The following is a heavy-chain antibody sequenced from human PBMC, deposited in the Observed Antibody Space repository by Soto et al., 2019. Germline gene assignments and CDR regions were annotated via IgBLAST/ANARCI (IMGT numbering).Heavy chain of an antibody. CDR1: GFTFSSYG. CDR2: IWYDGSNK. J-gene: IGHJ6*02. CDR3: ARESYDSSGYYYGSYYYGMDV. Sequence: QVQLVESGGGVVQPGRSLRLSCAASGFTFSSYGMHWVRQAPGKGLEWVAVIWYDGSNKYYADSVKGRITISRDNSKNTLYLQMNSLRAEDTAVYYCARESYDSSGYYYGSYYYGMDVWGQGTTVTVSS. V-gene: IGHV3-33*01. D-gene: IGHD3-22*01.